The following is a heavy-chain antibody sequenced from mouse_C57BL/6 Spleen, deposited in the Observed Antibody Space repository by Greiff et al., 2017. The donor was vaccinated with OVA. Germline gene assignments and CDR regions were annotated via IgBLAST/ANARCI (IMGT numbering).Heavy chain of an antibody. CDR2: IYPGDGDT. CDR1: GYAFSSSW. Sequence: QVQLQQSGPELVKPGASVKISCKASGYAFSSSWMNWVKQRPGKGLEWIGRIYPGDGDTNYNGKFKGKATLTADKSSSTAYMQLSSLTSEDSAVYFCARHYYGRNYFDYWGQGTTLTVSS. J-gene: IGHJ2*01. CDR3: ARHYYGRNYFDY. V-gene: IGHV1-82*01. D-gene: IGHD1-1*01.